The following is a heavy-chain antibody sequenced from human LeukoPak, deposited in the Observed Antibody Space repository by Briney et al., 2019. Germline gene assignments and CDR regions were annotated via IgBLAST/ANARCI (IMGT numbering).Heavy chain of an antibody. V-gene: IGHV1-18*01. Sequence: ASVKVSCKASGYIFTDYGISWVRQAPGQGLEWMGWISAYNGNTNYAQKLQGRVTMTTDTSTSTAYMELRSLRSDDTAVYYCARDQSLGYCSGGSCDAFDIWGQGTMVTVSS. D-gene: IGHD2-15*01. CDR1: GYIFTDYG. CDR3: ARDQSLGYCSGGSCDAFDI. J-gene: IGHJ3*02. CDR2: ISAYNGNT.